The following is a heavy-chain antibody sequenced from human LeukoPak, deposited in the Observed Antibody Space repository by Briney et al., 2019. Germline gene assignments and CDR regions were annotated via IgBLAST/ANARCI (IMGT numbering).Heavy chain of an antibody. CDR1: GFTFSSYS. J-gene: IGHJ1*01. CDR3: AREIDQTEYFQH. Sequence: GGSLRLSCAASGFTFSSYSMNWVRQAPGKGLEWVSSISSSSSYIYYADSVKGRFTISRDNAKNSLYLQMNSLRAEDTAVYYCAREIDQTEYFQHWGQGTLVTVSS. D-gene: IGHD2-2*01. V-gene: IGHV3-21*01. CDR2: ISSSSSYI.